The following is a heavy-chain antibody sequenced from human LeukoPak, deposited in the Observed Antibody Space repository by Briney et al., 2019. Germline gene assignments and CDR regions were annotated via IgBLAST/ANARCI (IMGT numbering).Heavy chain of an antibody. CDR1: GYTFTSYG. V-gene: IGHV1-18*01. Sequence: GASVKVSCKASGYTFTSYGISWVRQAPGQGLEWMGWISAYNGNTNYAQKLQGRVTMTTDTSTSTAYMELRSLRSDDTAVYYCARDLTRTMIVVGDAFDIWGQGTMVTVSS. CDR3: ARDLTRTMIVVGDAFDI. CDR2: ISAYNGNT. J-gene: IGHJ3*02. D-gene: IGHD3-22*01.